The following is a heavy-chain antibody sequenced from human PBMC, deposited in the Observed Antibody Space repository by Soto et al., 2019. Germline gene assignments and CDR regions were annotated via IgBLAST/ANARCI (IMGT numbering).Heavy chain of an antibody. D-gene: IGHD6-6*01. J-gene: IGHJ6*03. Sequence: GESLKISCKGSGYSFTSYWIGWVRQKPGKGLEWMGIIYPGDSDTRYSPSFQGQVTISADKSISTAYLQWSSLKASDTAMYYCARTDSSSFYCYDMDVWGKGATVTVSS. CDR3: ARTDSSSFYCYDMDV. V-gene: IGHV5-51*01. CDR1: GYSFTSYW. CDR2: IYPGDSDT.